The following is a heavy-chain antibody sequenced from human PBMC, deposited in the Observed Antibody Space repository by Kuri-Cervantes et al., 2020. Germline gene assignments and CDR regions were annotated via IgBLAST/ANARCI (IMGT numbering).Heavy chain of an antibody. CDR2: IIPIFGTA. V-gene: IGHV1-69*05. CDR1: GGTFSSYA. CDR3: ARVGSCSDGVCYMGGSDY. D-gene: IGHD2-8*01. J-gene: IGHJ4*01. Sequence: SVKVSCKASGGTFSSYAISWVRQAPGQGLEWMGGIIPIFGTANYAQNLQARVTMTTDTSTATAYMELRSLRSDDTAVYYCARVGSCSDGVCYMGGSDYWGQGTLVTVSS.